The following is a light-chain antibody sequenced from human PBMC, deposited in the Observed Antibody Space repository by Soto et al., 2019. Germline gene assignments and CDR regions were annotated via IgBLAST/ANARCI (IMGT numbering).Light chain of an antibody. J-gene: IGKJ4*01. Sequence: EVVMTQSPATLSVSPGERVTFSGRASQSVTTNLAWYQHKPGQSPRLLISGASTGASGIPPRFSGSGSGTEFTLTIDRLQSADFAVYYCQQYDRWPVTFGGGTKVEIK. V-gene: IGKV3-15*01. CDR1: QSVTTN. CDR3: QQYDRWPVT. CDR2: GAS.